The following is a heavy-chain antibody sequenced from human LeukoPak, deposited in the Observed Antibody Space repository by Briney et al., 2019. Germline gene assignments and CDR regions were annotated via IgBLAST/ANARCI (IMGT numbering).Heavy chain of an antibody. J-gene: IGHJ2*01. D-gene: IGHD3-22*01. CDR2: IYYSGST. Sequence: PSETLSLTCTVSGGSISSGDYYWSWIRQPPGKGLEWIGYIYYSGSTYYNPSLKSRVTISVDTSKNQFSLKLSSVTAADTAVYYCARSLYYYDSSGYAGRGYWYFDLWGRGTLVTISS. V-gene: IGHV4-30-4*01. CDR1: GGSISSGDYY. CDR3: ARSLYYYDSSGYAGRGYWYFDL.